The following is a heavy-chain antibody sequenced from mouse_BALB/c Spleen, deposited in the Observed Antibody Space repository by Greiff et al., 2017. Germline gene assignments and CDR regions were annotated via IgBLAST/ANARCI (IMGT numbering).Heavy chain of an antibody. D-gene: IGHD1-1*01. CDR1: GFTFSSYG. CDR2: INSNGGSN. CDR3: ARDRASTTVVAPMDY. V-gene: IGHV5-6-3*01. Sequence: EVQWVESGGGLVQPGGSLKLSCAASGFTFSSYGMSWVRQTPDKRLELVATINSNGGSNYYPDSVKGRFTISRDNAKNTLYLQMRSLKSEDTAMFYCARDRASTTVVAPMDYWGQGTPVTVSA. J-gene: IGHJ4*01.